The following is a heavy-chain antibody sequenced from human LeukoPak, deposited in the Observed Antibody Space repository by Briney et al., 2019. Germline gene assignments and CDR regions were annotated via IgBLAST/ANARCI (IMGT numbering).Heavy chain of an antibody. CDR3: ARDYDFWSGYSLPLDY. J-gene: IGHJ4*02. CDR2: INPNSGGT. D-gene: IGHD3-3*01. CDR1: GYTFTGYY. Sequence: ASVKVSCKASGYTFTGYYMHWVRQAPGQGLEWMGWINPNSGGTNYAQKFQGRVTMTRDTSISTAYMELSRLRSDDTAVYYCARDYDFWSGYSLPLDYWGQGTLVTVSS. V-gene: IGHV1-2*02.